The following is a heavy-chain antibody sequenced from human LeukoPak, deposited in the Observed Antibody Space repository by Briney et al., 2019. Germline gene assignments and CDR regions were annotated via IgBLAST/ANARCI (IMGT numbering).Heavy chain of an antibody. V-gene: IGHV1-2*02. J-gene: IGHJ6*03. CDR2: INPNSGGT. CDR3: ASYTMVRGVIIGLRLIDYYYMDV. D-gene: IGHD3-10*01. CDR1: GYTFTGYY. Sequence: ASVKVSCKASGYTFTGYYMHWVRQAPGQGLEWMGWINPNSGGTNYAQKFQGRVTMTRDTSISTAYMELSRLRSDDAAVYYCASYTMVRGVIIGLRLIDYYYMDVWGKGTTVTVSS.